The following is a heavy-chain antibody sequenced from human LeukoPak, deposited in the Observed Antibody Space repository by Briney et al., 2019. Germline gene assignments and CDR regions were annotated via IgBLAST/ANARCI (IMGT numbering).Heavy chain of an antibody. D-gene: IGHD2-2*02. CDR3: ARSSKVYCSSTSCYTGEDDY. CDR1: GGSISSGDYY. J-gene: IGHJ4*02. V-gene: IGHV4-30-4*08. Sequence: SETLSLTCTVSGGSISSGDYYWSWIRQPPGKGLEWIGYIYYSGSTYYNPSLKSRVTISVDTSKNQFSLKLSSVTAADTAVYYCARSSKVYCSSTSCYTGEDDYWGQGTLVTVSS. CDR2: IYYSGST.